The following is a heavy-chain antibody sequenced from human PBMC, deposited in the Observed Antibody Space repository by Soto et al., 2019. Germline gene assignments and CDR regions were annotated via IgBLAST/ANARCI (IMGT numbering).Heavy chain of an antibody. CDR3: AKEPDYDILTGADAFDI. CDR1: GGSISSSNW. D-gene: IGHD3-9*01. Sequence: QVQLQESGPGLVKPSGTLSLTCAVSGGSISSSNWWSWVRQPPGKGLEWIGEIYHSGSTNYNPSLKSRVTISVDKSKNQFSLNLRSVTAADTAVYYCAKEPDYDILTGADAFDIWGQGTMVTVSS. J-gene: IGHJ3*02. CDR2: IYHSGST. V-gene: IGHV4-4*02.